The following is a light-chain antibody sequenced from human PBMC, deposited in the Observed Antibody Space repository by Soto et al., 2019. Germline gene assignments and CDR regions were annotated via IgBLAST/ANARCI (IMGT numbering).Light chain of an antibody. J-gene: IGKJ1*01. CDR3: QQYRSWPRT. Sequence: EIVLTQSTGTLSLSPGDRATLSCRASQSASSSYLAWYQQKPGQAPRLLIYGASTRATDMPGTFSGRGSGTEFTLTITSLRPEDFGVYYCQQYRSWPRTFGQGTKVDIK. CDR2: GAS. CDR1: QSASSSY. V-gene: IGKV3-20*01.